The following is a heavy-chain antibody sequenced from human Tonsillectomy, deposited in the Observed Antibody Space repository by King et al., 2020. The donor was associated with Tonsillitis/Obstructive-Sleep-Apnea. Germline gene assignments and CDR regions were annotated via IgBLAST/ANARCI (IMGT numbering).Heavy chain of an antibody. J-gene: IGHJ3*02. V-gene: IGHV3-9*01. CDR2: LSWHSGSI. D-gene: IGHD5-18*01. Sequence: VQLVESGGGLVKPGRSLRLSCEASGFTFDDYAMHWVRQAPGQGLEWVSGLSWHSGSIGYADTVQGRFTISRDKATKSPYLQMNSLRADDTALYYCAKVPSVDTAMGIAFDIWGQGTMVTVSS. CDR3: AKVPSVDTAMGIAFDI. CDR1: GFTFDDYA.